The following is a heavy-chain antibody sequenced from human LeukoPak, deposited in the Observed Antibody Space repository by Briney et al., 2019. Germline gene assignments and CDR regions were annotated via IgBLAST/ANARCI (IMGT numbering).Heavy chain of an antibody. Sequence: ASVKVSCKASGYTFTSYAMHWVRQAPGQRLEWMGWINPGNGNTKYSQKFQGRVTITRDTSASTAYMELSSLRSKDTAVYYCARDRGGAGDFDYWGQGTLVTVSS. J-gene: IGHJ4*02. D-gene: IGHD3-16*01. CDR3: ARDRGGAGDFDY. CDR1: GYTFTSYA. V-gene: IGHV1-3*01. CDR2: INPGNGNT.